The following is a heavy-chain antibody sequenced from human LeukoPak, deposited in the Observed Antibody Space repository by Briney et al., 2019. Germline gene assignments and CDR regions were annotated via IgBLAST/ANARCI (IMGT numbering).Heavy chain of an antibody. CDR1: GFTFSSYA. Sequence: GGSLRLPCAASGFTFSSYAMHCVRHAPSKGREWEADISYDGSNTYYADSVKGRFTISRDNSKNTLYLQMSSLRAEDTAVYYCARLWHSSGWYYIDYWGQGTLVTVSS. V-gene: IGHV3-30*04. J-gene: IGHJ4*02. CDR3: ARLWHSSGWYYIDY. CDR2: ISYDGSNT. D-gene: IGHD6-19*01.